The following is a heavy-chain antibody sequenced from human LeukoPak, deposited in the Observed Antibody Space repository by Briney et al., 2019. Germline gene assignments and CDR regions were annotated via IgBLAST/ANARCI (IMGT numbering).Heavy chain of an antibody. CDR3: ARTAMVDFDY. CDR2: ISSSGSTI. J-gene: IGHJ4*02. V-gene: IGHV3-48*03. CDR1: GFTFSSYE. D-gene: IGHD5-18*01. Sequence: GGSLRLSCAASGFTFSSYEMNWVRQAPGKGLEWVSYISSSGSTIYYADSVKGRFTISRDNAKNSLYLQMNSLRAEDTAVYYCARTAMVDFDYWGQGTLVTVSS.